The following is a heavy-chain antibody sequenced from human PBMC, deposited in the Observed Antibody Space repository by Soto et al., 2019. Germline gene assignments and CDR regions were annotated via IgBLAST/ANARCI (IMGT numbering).Heavy chain of an antibody. V-gene: IGHV4-59*12. D-gene: IGHD5-18*01. CDR2: IYYSGST. CDR3: ARDPAMVTGASWFDP. J-gene: IGHJ5*02. Sequence: SETLSLTCTVSGGSISSYYWSWIRHPPGKGLEWIGYIYYSGSTNYNPSLKSRVTISVDTSKNQFSLKLSSVTAADTAVYYCARDPAMVTGASWFDPWGQGTLVTVSS. CDR1: GGSISSYY.